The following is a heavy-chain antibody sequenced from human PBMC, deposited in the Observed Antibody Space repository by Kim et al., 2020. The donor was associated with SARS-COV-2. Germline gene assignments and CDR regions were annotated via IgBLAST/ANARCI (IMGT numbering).Heavy chain of an antibody. CDR3: ARDRGYSYALGAFDI. V-gene: IGHV4-31*02. J-gene: IGHJ3*02. D-gene: IGHD5-18*01. Sequence: SLKSRVTISVDTSKHQFSLQLSSVTAADTAVYYCARDRGYSYALGAFDIWGQGTMVTVSS.